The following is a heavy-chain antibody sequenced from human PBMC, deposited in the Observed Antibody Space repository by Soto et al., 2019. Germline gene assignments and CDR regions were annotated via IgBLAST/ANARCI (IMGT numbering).Heavy chain of an antibody. CDR2: IYPGDSET. CDR3: ARGVWCGVLAKRFAP. V-gene: IGHV5-51*01. Sequence: ESLNISCKVSGYSVTSYLIGWMRHMPGKGREWMRIIYPGDSETRSSPSFQGQVTISVDKSISTAYLQWSSLKASDTAMYCCARGVWCGVLAKRFAPWGQGTLVTVSS. CDR1: GYSVTSYL. J-gene: IGHJ5*02. D-gene: IGHD3-3*02.